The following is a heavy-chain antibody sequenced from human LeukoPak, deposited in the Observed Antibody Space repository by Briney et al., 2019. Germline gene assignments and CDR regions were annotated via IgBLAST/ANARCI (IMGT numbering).Heavy chain of an antibody. V-gene: IGHV4-39*07. CDR1: GGSISSSSYY. CDR2: IYYSGST. Sequence: SETLSLTCTVSGGSISSSSYYWGWIRQPPGKGLEWIGSIYYSGSTYYNPSLKSRVTISVGTSKNQFSLKLTSVTAADTAVYYCATRPDIATTGPGWFDPWGQGTPVTVSS. CDR3: ATRPDIATTGPGWFDP. D-gene: IGHD6-13*01. J-gene: IGHJ5*02.